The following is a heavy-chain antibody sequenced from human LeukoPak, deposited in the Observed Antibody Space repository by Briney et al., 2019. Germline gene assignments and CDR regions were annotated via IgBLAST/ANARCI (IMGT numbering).Heavy chain of an antibody. V-gene: IGHV3-23*01. CDR1: EFTFSNYA. J-gene: IGHJ5*02. Sequence: RGSLRLSCAASEFTFSNYAMSWVRQAPGKGLEWVSGSTGTGYSTYYADSVKGRFTISRDNSKNTLYLQMNSLRAEDTAVYYCAKEGLAYCGGDCGFDPWGQGILVTVSS. D-gene: IGHD2-21*02. CDR2: STGTGYST. CDR3: AKEGLAYCGGDCGFDP.